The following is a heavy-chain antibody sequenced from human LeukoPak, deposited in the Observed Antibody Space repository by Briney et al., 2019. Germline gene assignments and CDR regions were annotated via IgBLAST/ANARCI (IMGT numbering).Heavy chain of an antibody. V-gene: IGHV4-59*12. J-gene: IGHJ1*01. D-gene: IGHD2-2*01. CDR2: IYYSGNT. Sequence: SETLSLTRTVSGGSISSYYWNWIRQPPGRGLEWIGYIYYSGNTNYNPSLKSRVTISVDTSKNQFSLKLSSVTAADTAVYYCARGKLGYCSSTSCRYAEYFQHWGQGTLVTVSS. CDR1: GGSISSYY. CDR3: ARGKLGYCSSTSCRYAEYFQH.